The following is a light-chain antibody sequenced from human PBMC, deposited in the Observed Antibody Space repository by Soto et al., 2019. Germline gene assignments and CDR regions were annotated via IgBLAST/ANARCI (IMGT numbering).Light chain of an antibody. CDR2: AAS. V-gene: IGKV1-27*01. CDR3: QKYNSAPLT. CDR1: QGISNY. Sequence: DIQMTQSPSSLSASVGDRVTITCRASQGISNYLAWYQQKPGKVPKLLIYAASTLLSGVPSRFSGSGSRTDCTLTISSLQPEDAATYYCQKYNSAPLTFGQGTKVEIK. J-gene: IGKJ1*01.